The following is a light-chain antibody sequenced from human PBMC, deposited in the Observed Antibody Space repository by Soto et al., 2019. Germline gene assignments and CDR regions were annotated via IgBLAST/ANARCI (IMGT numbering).Light chain of an antibody. CDR1: QSVSSK. V-gene: IGKV3-15*01. Sequence: EIVMTQSPATLSVSPGDTVTLSCRASQSVSSKLAWFQQKPGQPPRLLFYGASTRATGIPARLSGSGSGTEFTLTISSLQSEDFAVYYCQQFSSYPLTFGGGTKVEIK. CDR3: QQFSSYPLT. CDR2: GAS. J-gene: IGKJ4*01.